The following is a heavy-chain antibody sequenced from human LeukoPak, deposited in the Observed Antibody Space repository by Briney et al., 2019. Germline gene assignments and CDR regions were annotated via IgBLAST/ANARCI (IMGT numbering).Heavy chain of an antibody. CDR2: IYYSGST. CDR1: GGSISSYY. J-gene: IGHJ4*02. CDR3: ARPYGDYPHYYFDY. D-gene: IGHD4-17*01. Sequence: SETLSLTCTVSGGSISSYYWSWIRQPPGKGLEWIGYIYYSGSTNYNPSLKSRVTISVDTSKNQFSLKLSSVTAADTAVYYCARPYGDYPHYYFDYWGQGTLVTVSS. V-gene: IGHV4-59*01.